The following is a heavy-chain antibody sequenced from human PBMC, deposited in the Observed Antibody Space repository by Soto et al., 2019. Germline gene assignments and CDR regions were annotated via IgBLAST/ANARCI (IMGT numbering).Heavy chain of an antibody. CDR3: ARDVGRITPAYYFDY. CDR1: GFTFSSYS. D-gene: IGHD3-10*01. CDR2: ISSSSSYI. J-gene: IGHJ4*02. V-gene: IGHV3-21*01. Sequence: RRLSCAASGFTFSSYSMNWVRQAPGKGLEWVSSISSSSSYIYYADSVKGRFTISRDNAKNSLYLQMNSLRAEDTAVYYCARDVGRITPAYYFDYWCQGTLVTVSS.